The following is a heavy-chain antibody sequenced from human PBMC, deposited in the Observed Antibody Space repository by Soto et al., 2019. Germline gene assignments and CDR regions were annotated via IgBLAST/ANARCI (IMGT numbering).Heavy chain of an antibody. Sequence: EVQLVESGEGLVQPGGSLRLSCAASGLTFSSYAMHWVRQAPGKGLEYVSAISSNGGSTYYADSVKGRFTISRDNSKNTLYLQMGSLRAEDMAVYYCARSGAGVRGVLGAFDIWGQGTMVTVSS. CDR3: ARSGAGVRGVLGAFDI. CDR1: GLTFSSYA. CDR2: ISSNGGST. D-gene: IGHD3-10*01. J-gene: IGHJ3*02. V-gene: IGHV3-64*02.